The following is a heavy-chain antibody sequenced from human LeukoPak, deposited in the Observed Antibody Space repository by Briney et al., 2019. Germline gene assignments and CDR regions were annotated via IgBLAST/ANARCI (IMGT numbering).Heavy chain of an antibody. CDR2: IRYDGSNK. D-gene: IGHD6-6*01. CDR1: GFTFSSYG. CDR3: AKALYSSSDY. V-gene: IGHV3-30*02. Sequence: GGSLRLSCAASGFTFSSYGMHWVRQAPGKGLEGVAFIRYDGSNKYYADSVKGRFTISRDNSKNTLYLQMNSLRAEDTAVYYCAKALYSSSDYWGQGTLVTVSS. J-gene: IGHJ4*02.